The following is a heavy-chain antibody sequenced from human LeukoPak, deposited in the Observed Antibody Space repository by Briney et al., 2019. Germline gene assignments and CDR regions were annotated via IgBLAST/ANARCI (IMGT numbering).Heavy chain of an antibody. V-gene: IGHV4-34*01. J-gene: IGHJ5*02. CDR3: ARGQARFDP. CDR1: GGSFSGYY. CDR2: LNHSGST. Sequence: SETLSLTCAVYGGSFSGYYWSWIRQPPGKGLEWIGELNHSGSTNYNPSLKSRVTISVDTSKNQFSLKLSSVTAADTAVYYCARGQARFDPWGQGTLVTVSS.